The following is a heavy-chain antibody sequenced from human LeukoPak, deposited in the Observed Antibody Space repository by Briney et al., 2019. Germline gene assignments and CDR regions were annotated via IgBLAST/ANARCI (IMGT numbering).Heavy chain of an antibody. J-gene: IGHJ4*02. V-gene: IGHV3-30*04. CDR1: GFTFSSYA. CDR2: ISYDGSNK. Sequence: GGSLRLSCAASGFTFSSYAMHWVRQAPGKGLEWVAVISYDGSNKYYADSVKGRFTISRDNSKNTLYLQMNSLRAEDTAVYYCARGRITTIKGYFDYWGQGTLVTVSS. CDR3: ARGRITTIKGYFDY. D-gene: IGHD3-22*01.